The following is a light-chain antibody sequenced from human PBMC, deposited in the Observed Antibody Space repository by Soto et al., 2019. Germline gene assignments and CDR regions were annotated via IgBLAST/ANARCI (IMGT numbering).Light chain of an antibody. J-gene: IGKJ3*01. Sequence: DIQMTQSPSSLSASVGDRVTITCRASQSIGRYLSWYQQKPRKAPKLLIYAASTLQSAVPSRFSGSGSGTDFTLTITSLQSEDFATYYCQQTYTTPLTFGPGTKVDIK. CDR2: AAS. CDR1: QSIGRY. CDR3: QQTYTTPLT. V-gene: IGKV1-39*01.